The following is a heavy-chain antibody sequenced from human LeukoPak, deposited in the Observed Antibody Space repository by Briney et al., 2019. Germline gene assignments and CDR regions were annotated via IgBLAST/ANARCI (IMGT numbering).Heavy chain of an antibody. CDR1: GFTFSSYA. J-gene: IGHJ4*02. V-gene: IGHV3-30-3*01. D-gene: IGHD2-2*01. Sequence: GGSLRLSCAASGFTFSSYAMHWVRQAPGKGLEWVAVISYDGSNKYYADSVKGRFTISRDNSKNTLYLQMNGLRAEDTAVYYCARAGLVASSHHHDYWGQGTLVTVSS. CDR2: ISYDGSNK. CDR3: ARAGLVASSHHHDY.